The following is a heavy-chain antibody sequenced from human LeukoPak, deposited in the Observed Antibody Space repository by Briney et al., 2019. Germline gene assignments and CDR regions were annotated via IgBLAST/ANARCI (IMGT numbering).Heavy chain of an antibody. V-gene: IGHV3-30*02. J-gene: IGHJ4*02. CDR3: AKSFCGGDCYGIDH. D-gene: IGHD2-21*02. Sequence: PGGSLRLSCAASGFTFSSFAMHWVRQAPDKGLEWVTFIRYDGNKKYYADSVTGRFTISRDNSKNTLNLQMNSLRADDTAVYYCAKSFCGGDCYGIDHWGQGTLVTVSS. CDR2: IRYDGNKK. CDR1: GFTFSSFA.